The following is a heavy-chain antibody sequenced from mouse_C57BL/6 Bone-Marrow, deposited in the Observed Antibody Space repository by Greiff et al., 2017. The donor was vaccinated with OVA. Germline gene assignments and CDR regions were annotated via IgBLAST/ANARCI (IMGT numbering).Heavy chain of an antibody. CDR2: INYDGSST. V-gene: IGHV5-16*01. CDR1: GFTFSDYY. J-gene: IGHJ2*01. D-gene: IGHD1-1*01. CDR3: ARGNYYYGSSYCPFDY. Sequence: EVKVVESEGGLVQPGSSMKLSCTASGFTFSDYYMAWVRQVPEKGLEWVANINYDGSSTYYLDSLKSRFIISRDNAKNILYLQMSSLKSEDTATYYCARGNYYYGSSYCPFDYWGQGTTLTVSS.